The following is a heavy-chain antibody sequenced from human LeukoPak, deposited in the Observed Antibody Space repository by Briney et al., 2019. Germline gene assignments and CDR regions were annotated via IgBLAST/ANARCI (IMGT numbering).Heavy chain of an antibody. CDR1: GFTFSSYA. CDR3: AKVGDSSGYYSGLDY. CDR2: ISGSGGST. V-gene: IGHV3-23*01. J-gene: IGHJ4*02. D-gene: IGHD3-22*01. Sequence: GGSLTLSCAASGFTFSSYATSWVRQAPGKGLEWVSAISGSGGSTYYADSVKGRFTISRDNSKNTLYLQMNSLRAEYTAVYYCAKVGDSSGYYSGLDYWGQGTLVTVSS.